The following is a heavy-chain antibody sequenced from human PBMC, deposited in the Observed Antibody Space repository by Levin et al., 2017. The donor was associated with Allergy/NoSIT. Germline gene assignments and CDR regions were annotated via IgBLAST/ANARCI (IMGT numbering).Heavy chain of an antibody. CDR1: GGSISGRNW. Sequence: SQTLSLTCAVSGGSISGRNWWTWVRQPPGKGLEWIGEIYHSGSTNYNPSLKSRVTIAVDKSKNQFSLNLGSVTAADTAVYYCARGHSYDTSTYTLNAFDVWGQGTMVTVAS. D-gene: IGHD3-16*01. CDR2: IYHSGST. CDR3: ARGHSYDTSTYTLNAFDV. J-gene: IGHJ3*01. V-gene: IGHV4-4*02.